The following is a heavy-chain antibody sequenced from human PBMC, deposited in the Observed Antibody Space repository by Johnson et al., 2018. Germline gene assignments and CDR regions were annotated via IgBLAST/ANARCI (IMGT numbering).Heavy chain of an antibody. CDR3: AKGGPITVHERAFDI. Sequence: VQLVQSGGGVVQPGRSLRLSCAASGFTFSSYAMSWVRQAPGKGLEWVSAISGSGASTYYADSVKGRFTISRDNSKNTLYLQMNRRRAEDTAVYYCAKGGPITVHERAFDIWGQGTMVTVSS. CDR2: ISGSGAST. CDR1: GFTFSSYA. J-gene: IGHJ3*02. V-gene: IGHV3-23*04. D-gene: IGHD3-10*01.